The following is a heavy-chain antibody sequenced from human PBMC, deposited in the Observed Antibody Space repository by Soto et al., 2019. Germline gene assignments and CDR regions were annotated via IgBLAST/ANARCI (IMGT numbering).Heavy chain of an antibody. CDR1: GYTFTSYA. J-gene: IGHJ6*02. Sequence: ASVKVSCKASGYTFTSYAMHWVRQAPGQGLEWMGWINPNSGGTNYAQKFQGWVTMTRDTSISTAYMELSRLRSDDTAVYYCARDRGSRTLPYYGMDVWGQGTTVTVSS. CDR3: ARDRGSRTLPYYGMDV. CDR2: INPNSGGT. V-gene: IGHV1-2*04. D-gene: IGHD2-2*01.